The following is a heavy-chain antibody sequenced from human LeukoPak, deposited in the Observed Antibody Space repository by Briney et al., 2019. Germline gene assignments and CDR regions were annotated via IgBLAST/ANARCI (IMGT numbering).Heavy chain of an antibody. Sequence: GGSLRLSCAASGFTFSSYWMSWVRQAPGKGLEWVANIKQDGSEKYYVDSVKGRFTISRDNAKNSLYLQMNSLRAEDTAVYYYARDLMGCSSTSCYEQFDYWGQGTLVTVSS. CDR2: IKQDGSEK. J-gene: IGHJ4*02. D-gene: IGHD2-2*01. CDR1: GFTFSSYW. CDR3: ARDLMGCSSTSCYEQFDY. V-gene: IGHV3-7*01.